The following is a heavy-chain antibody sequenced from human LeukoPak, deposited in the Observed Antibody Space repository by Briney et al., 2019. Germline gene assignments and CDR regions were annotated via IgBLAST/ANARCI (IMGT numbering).Heavy chain of an antibody. J-gene: IGHJ4*02. Sequence: SVKVSCKASGGTFSSYAISWVRQAPGQGLEWMGRIIPILGIANYAQKFQGRVTITADKSTSTAYMELRSLTCDDTAVYYCARGIHSGSSGPYYFDYWGQGTLVTVSS. CDR3: ARGIHSGSSGPYYFDY. D-gene: IGHD1-26*01. CDR2: IIPILGIA. CDR1: GGTFSSYA. V-gene: IGHV1-69*04.